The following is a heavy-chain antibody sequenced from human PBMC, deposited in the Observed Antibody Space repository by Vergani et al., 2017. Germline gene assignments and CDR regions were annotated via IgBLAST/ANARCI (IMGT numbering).Heavy chain of an antibody. Sequence: QVQLQESGPGLVKPSETLSLTCTVSGGSISSYYWSWIRQPPGKGLEWIGYIYYSGSTNYNPSLKSRVTISVDTSKNQFSLKLSSVTAADTAVDYCARGTRGVTARGAFDIWGQGTMVTVSS. CDR1: GGSISSYY. D-gene: IGHD2-21*02. V-gene: IGHV4-59*08. J-gene: IGHJ3*02. CDR2: IYYSGST. CDR3: ARGTRGVTARGAFDI.